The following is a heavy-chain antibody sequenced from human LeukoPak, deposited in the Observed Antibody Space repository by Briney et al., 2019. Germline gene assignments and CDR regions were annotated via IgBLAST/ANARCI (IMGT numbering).Heavy chain of an antibody. Sequence: GGSLRLSCAPSGFTFSSYAMHWVRQAPGKGLEWVAVISYAGSNKFYADSVRGRVTISRDNAKNSLYLQVNSLRAEDTAVYYCARGSRFGVVGRDAFDIWGQGTVVTVSS. CDR2: ISYAGSNK. CDR1: GFTFSSYA. V-gene: IGHV3-30-3*01. D-gene: IGHD3-3*01. J-gene: IGHJ3*02. CDR3: ARGSRFGVVGRDAFDI.